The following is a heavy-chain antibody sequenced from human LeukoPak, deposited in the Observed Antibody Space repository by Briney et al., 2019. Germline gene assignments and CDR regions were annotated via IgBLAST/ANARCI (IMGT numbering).Heavy chain of an antibody. V-gene: IGHV3-74*01. CDR2: IYSDGSRT. D-gene: IGHD1-26*01. CDR1: GFTLSSNW. Sequence: GGSLRLSCAGSGFTLSSNWMHWVRQAPGKGLVWVSRIYSDGSRTNYADSVKGRFTISGDNAKNTQYLQMNSLRAEDTAVYYCARSGRGGAFDIWGQGTMVTVSS. J-gene: IGHJ3*02. CDR3: ARSGRGGAFDI.